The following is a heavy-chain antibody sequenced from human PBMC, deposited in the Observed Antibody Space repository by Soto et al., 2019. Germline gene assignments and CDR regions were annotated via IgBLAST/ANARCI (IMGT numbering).Heavy chain of an antibody. J-gene: IGHJ6*02. CDR1: GFTFSNYW. V-gene: IGHV3-74*01. CDR2: IKSDGSST. CDR3: ARGNNGMDV. Sequence: TGGSLILSCAAPGFTFSNYWMHWVRQAPVKGLVWVSRIKSDGSSTNYADSVKGRFTSSRDNAKNTLYLQLNSLRVEDTAVYYCARGNNGMDVWGQGTTVTGSS.